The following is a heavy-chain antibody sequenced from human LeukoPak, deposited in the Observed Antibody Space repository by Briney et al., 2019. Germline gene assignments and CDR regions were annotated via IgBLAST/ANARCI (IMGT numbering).Heavy chain of an antibody. J-gene: IGHJ5*02. V-gene: IGHV1-46*01. CDR2: INPSGGST. D-gene: IGHD2-2*01. CDR1: GYTFTLYY. Sequence: ASVKVSCKSSGYTFTLYYMHWVRQAPGQGLEWMGPINPSGGSTHYAQRFQGRATITRDTSTSTVDMELSSLRSEDTAVYYCARAYCSSTSCYAWFDPWGQGTLVTVSS. CDR3: ARAYCSSTSCYAWFDP.